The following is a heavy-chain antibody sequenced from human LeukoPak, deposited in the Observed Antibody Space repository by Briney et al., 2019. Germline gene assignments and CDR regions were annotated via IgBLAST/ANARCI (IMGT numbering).Heavy chain of an antibody. CDR1: GFIFSAYT. CDR2: MLGDGEKE. J-gene: IGHJ4*02. Sequence: GRSLRLSCSTSGFIFSAYTVHWVRQAPGKGLEWVALMLGDGEKEHYADSVKGRFTISRDNSKNTVYLQMNSLRPEDTALYFCVRDPQDVFQTTYLDYWGQGTLVTVSS. V-gene: IGHV3-30*04. D-gene: IGHD1-7*01. CDR3: VRDPQDVFQTTYLDY.